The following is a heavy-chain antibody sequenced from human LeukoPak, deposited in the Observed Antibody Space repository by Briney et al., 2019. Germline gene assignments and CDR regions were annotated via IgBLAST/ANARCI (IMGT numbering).Heavy chain of an antibody. J-gene: IGHJ4*02. V-gene: IGHV3-20*04. CDR1: GFTFDDYA. Sequence: GGSLRLSCAASGFTFDDYAMHWVRQAPGKGLEWVSGINWNGDSTDYADSVKGRFTISRDNARNSLYVQMNSLRAEDTALYYCARGPLTGSMLGDFDYWGQGTLVTVSS. CDR3: ARGPLTGSMLGDFDY. CDR2: INWNGDST. D-gene: IGHD7-27*01.